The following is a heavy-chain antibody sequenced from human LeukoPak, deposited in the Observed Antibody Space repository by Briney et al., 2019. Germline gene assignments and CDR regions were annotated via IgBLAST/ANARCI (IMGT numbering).Heavy chain of an antibody. V-gene: IGHV3-23*01. CDR1: GFTFSSYA. Sequence: GSLRLSCAASGFTFSSYAMSWVRQAPGKGLEWVSAISGSGGSTYYADSVKGRFTISRDNSKNTLYLQMNSLRAEDTAVYYCAGTIRYYYDSSGYPYFDYWGQGTLVTVSS. CDR2: ISGSGGST. J-gene: IGHJ4*02. CDR3: AGTIRYYYDSSGYPYFDY. D-gene: IGHD3-22*01.